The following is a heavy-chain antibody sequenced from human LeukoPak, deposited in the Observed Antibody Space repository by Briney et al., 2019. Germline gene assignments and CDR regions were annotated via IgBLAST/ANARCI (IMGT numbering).Heavy chain of an antibody. CDR1: GFTFSSYW. Sequence: GGSLRLSCAAPGFTFSSYWMSWVRQAPGKGLEWVANIKQDGSEKYYVDSVKGRFTISRDDAKNSLYLQMNSLRAEDTAVYYCARELIVGATWHYYYYMDVWGKGTTVTVSS. J-gene: IGHJ6*03. CDR3: ARELIVGATWHYYYYMDV. D-gene: IGHD1-26*01. V-gene: IGHV3-7*01. CDR2: IKQDGSEK.